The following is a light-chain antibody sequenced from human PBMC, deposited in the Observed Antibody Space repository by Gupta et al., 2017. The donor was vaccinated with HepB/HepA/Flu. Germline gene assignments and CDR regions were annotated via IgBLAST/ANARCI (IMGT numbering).Light chain of an antibody. CDR3: QTWGTGIHVV. J-gene: IGLJ2*01. V-gene: IGLV4-69*01. CDR1: SGHSSYA. CDR2: LNSDGSH. Sequence: SLGASVKLTCTLSSGHSSYAIAWHQQQPEKGPRYLMKLNSDGSHSKGDGSPDRLSGSSSGAERYLTISSLQSEDEADYYCQTWGTGIHVVFGGGTKLTVL.